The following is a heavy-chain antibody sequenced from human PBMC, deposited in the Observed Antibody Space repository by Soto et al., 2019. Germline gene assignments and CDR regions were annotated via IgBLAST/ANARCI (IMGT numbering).Heavy chain of an antibody. J-gene: IGHJ4*02. D-gene: IGHD3-16*02. Sequence: GSQRLSCATSEFTFTYAWMSWVRQAAGKGPEWVGRIKSKADGGPTDYAAPVKGRFTISRAESKNTLYLQMNSLKTEDTAVYYCTSLYYGHWGQGTLVTVSS. CDR1: EFTFTYAW. V-gene: IGHV3-15*01. CDR3: TSLYYGH. CDR2: IKSKADGGPT.